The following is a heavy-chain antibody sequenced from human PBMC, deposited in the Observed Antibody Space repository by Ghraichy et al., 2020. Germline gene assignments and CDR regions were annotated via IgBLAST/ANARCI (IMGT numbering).Heavy chain of an antibody. CDR2: ISPYNGKT. D-gene: IGHD3-16*01. J-gene: IGHJ4*02. CDR1: GYTFVTHG. CDR3: ARDLNRDRVQGRRGDFDY. Sequence: ASVKVSCKASGYTFVTHGISWVRQAPGQGLEWMGWISPYNGKTNYAQKLQGRVTMTTDTSTSTVYMELRSLRSDDTAVYYCARDLNRDRVQGRRGDFDYWGQGALVTVSS. V-gene: IGHV1-18*01.